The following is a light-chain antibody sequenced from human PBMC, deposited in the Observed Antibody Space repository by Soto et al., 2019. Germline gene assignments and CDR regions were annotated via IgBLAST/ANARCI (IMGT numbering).Light chain of an antibody. V-gene: IGLV2-14*01. CDR2: EVR. J-gene: IGLJ2*01. Sequence: QSALTQPASVSGSPGQSITISCTGNSSDVGYYNYVSWYQQHPGKAPKVLIYEVRNRPSGASSRFSGSKSGNTAFLTISGLQPEDEADYYCSSYTRSSSVLFGGGTKLTVL. CDR1: SSDVGYYNY. CDR3: SSYTRSSSVL.